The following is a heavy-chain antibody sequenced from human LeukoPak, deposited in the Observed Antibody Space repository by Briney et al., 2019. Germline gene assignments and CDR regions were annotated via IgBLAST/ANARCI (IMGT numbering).Heavy chain of an antibody. V-gene: IGHV4-39*01. CDR2: IYYSGST. Sequence: PSETLSLTCTVSGGSISSSSYYWGWIRQPPGKGLEWIGSIYYSGSTYYNPSLKSRVTISVDTSKNQFSLKLSSVTAADTAVYYCATNPSVNIVATITETLYFDYWGQGTLVTVSS. J-gene: IGHJ4*02. D-gene: IGHD5-12*01. CDR3: ATNPSVNIVATITETLYFDY. CDR1: GGSISSSSYY.